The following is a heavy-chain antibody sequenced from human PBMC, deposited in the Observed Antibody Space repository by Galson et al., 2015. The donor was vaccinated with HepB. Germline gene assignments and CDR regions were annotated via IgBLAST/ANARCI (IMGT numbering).Heavy chain of an antibody. V-gene: IGHV1-24*01. Sequence: SVKVSCKVSGYTLTELSMHWVRQAPGKGLEWMGGFDPEDGETIYAQKFQGRVTMTEDTSTDTAYMELSSLRSEDTAVYYCATDGITTTVVTIDAFDIWGQGTMVTVSS. CDR2: FDPEDGET. D-gene: IGHD4-23*01. CDR1: GYTLTELS. CDR3: ATDGITTTVVTIDAFDI. J-gene: IGHJ3*02.